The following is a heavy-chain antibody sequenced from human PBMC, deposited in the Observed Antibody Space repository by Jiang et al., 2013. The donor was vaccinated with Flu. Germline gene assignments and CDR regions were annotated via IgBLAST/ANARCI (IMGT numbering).Heavy chain of an antibody. CDR1: GYTFTSYA. V-gene: IGHV1-3*01. Sequence: AEVKKPGASVKVSCKASGYTFTSYAVHWVRQAPGQRLEWMGWINPGNGNTKYSQNFQGRLTITRDTPASTAYMELSSLRSEDTAVYYCAREGVGYGDYWGQGTLVTVSS. D-gene: IGHD1-26*01. CDR2: INPGNGNT. CDR3: AREGVGYGDY. J-gene: IGHJ4*02.